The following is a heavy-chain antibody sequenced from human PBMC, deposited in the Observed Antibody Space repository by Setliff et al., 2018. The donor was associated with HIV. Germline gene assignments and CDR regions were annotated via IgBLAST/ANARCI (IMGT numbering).Heavy chain of an antibody. CDR1: GGSFNGYY. Sequence: SETLSLTCAVYGGSFNGYYWSWIRQPPGKGLEWIGEVNHSGSTNYNPSLNSRVIISVDTSKSQFSLNLSSVTAADTAVYYCARWGDGYNSYDSWGQGTLVTVS. CDR3: ARWGDGYNSYDS. V-gene: IGHV4-34*01. J-gene: IGHJ4*02. D-gene: IGHD5-12*01. CDR2: VNHSGST.